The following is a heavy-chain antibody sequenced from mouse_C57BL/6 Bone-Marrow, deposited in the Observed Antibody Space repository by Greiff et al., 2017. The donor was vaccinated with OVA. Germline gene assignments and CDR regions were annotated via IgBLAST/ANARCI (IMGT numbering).Heavy chain of an antibody. Sequence: QVQLKESGPGLVQPSQSLSITCTVSGFSLPSYGVHWVRQSPGKGLEWLGVIWRGGSTDYNAAFMSRLSITTDNSKSQVFLKMNSLQADDTAIYYCAKNLPYYYGSSYYWYFDVWGTGTTVTVSS. J-gene: IGHJ1*03. V-gene: IGHV2-5*01. CDR1: GFSLPSYG. CDR2: IWRGGST. D-gene: IGHD1-1*01. CDR3: AKNLPYYYGSSYYWYFDV.